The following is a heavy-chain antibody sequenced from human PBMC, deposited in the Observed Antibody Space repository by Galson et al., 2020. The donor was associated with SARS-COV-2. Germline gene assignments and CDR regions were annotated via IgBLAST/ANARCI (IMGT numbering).Heavy chain of an antibody. CDR3: AREGEFSSDWYRYFDL. D-gene: IGHD6-19*01. V-gene: IGHV4-4*07. J-gene: IGHJ2*01. CDR1: GGSISSYY. CDR2: IYNSGST. Sequence: SLTCTVSGGSISSYYYWSWIRQPAGKGLEWIGRIYNSGSTKCNPSLKSRVTMSVDTSKNQFSLKLSSVTAADTAVYYCAREGEFSSDWYRYFDLWGRGTLVTVSS.